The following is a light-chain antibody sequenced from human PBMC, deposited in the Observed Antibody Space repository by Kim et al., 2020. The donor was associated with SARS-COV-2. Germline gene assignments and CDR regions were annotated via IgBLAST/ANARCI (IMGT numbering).Light chain of an antibody. CDR3: SSYTSSSTLL. Sequence: GQSIPIYCTGTSSDVVGYNYVSWYQQHPGKAPKLMIYDVSNRPSGVSNRFSGSKSGNTASLTISGLQAEDEADYYCSSYTSSSTLLFGGGTQLTVL. V-gene: IGLV2-14*03. CDR2: DVS. J-gene: IGLJ2*01. CDR1: SSDVVGYNY.